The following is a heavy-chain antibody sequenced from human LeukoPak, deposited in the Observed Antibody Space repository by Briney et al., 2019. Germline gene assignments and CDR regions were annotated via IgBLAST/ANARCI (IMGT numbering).Heavy chain of an antibody. CDR1: GFTFSSYA. J-gene: IGHJ4*02. D-gene: IGHD3-3*01. CDR3: AKGGKDYDFWSGYHPGDY. CDR2: ISGSGGST. Sequence: GGSLRLSCAASGFTFSSYAMSWARQAPGKGLEWVSAISGSGGSTYYADSVKGRFTISRDNSKNTLYLQMNSLRAEDTAVYYCAKGGKDYDFWSGYHPGDYWGQGTLVTVSS. V-gene: IGHV3-23*01.